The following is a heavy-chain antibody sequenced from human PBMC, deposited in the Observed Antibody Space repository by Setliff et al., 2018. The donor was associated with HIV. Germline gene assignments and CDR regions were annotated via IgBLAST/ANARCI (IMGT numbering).Heavy chain of an antibody. D-gene: IGHD3-22*01. Sequence: SETMSLTCAVSGYSISSGYYWGWIRQPPGEGLQWIGSIYHSGGTYYNPSLKSRVTMSVDTSKNQFSLKLTSVTAADTAVYYCARDFVHLTNYYDSDRYVYWGQGTLVTVSS. CDR2: IYHSGGT. CDR1: GYSISSGYY. CDR3: ARDFVHLTNYYDSDRYVY. J-gene: IGHJ4*02. V-gene: IGHV4-38-2*02.